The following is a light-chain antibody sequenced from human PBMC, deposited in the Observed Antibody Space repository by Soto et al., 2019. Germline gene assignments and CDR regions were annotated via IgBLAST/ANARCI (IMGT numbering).Light chain of an antibody. Sequence: DIQMTQSPSTLTASLGDRVTITCRASQSLSSGVAWYQQKPGQSPQLLIYDSSSLHDGVPSRFSGSGSGTHLTLTVNSLQPDDFATYHCQQCNTPLNSFGQGTKLAIK. CDR3: QQCNTPLNS. CDR1: QSLSSG. J-gene: IGKJ2*01. V-gene: IGKV1-5*01. CDR2: DSS.